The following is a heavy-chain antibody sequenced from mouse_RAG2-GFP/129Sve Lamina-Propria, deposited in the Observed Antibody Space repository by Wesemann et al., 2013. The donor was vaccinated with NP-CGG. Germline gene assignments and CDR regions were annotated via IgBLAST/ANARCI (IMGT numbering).Heavy chain of an antibody. Sequence: QVQLQQPGAELVKPGASVKLSCKASGYTFTSYWMQWVKQRPGQGLEWIGWIFPGSGSTYYNEKFKGKATLTVDKSSSTAYMLLSSLTSEDSAVYFCARERGIRFDYWGQGTTLTVSS. CDR1: GYTFTSYW. CDR2: IFPGSGST. V-gene: IGHV1-75*01. J-gene: IGHJ2*01. CDR3: ARERGIRFDY.